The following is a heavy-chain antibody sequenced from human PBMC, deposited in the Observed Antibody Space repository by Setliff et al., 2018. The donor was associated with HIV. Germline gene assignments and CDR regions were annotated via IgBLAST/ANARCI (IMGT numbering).Heavy chain of an antibody. V-gene: IGHV4-39*01. Sequence: SETLSLTCNVSGFSFRNSFYNWGWIRQPPGKGLEWIGTIYYSGTTYYNPSLKSRVTMSIDTSKNQFSLKLSSVTAADTAVYYCATQGVTVAENYYYYGMDVWGQGTTVTVSS. CDR3: ATQGVTVAENYYYYGMDV. CDR2: IYYSGTT. D-gene: IGHD6-19*01. CDR1: GFSFRNSFYN. J-gene: IGHJ6*02.